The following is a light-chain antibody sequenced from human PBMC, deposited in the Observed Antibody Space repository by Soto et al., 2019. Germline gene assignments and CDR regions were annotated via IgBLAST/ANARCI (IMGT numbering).Light chain of an antibody. V-gene: IGLV1-40*01. CDR3: QSYDSSLSGSV. CDR2: GNS. Sequence: QSVLTQPPSVSVAPGQRVTISCTGSSSNIGAGYDVHWYQQLPGTAPKLLIYGNSNRPSGVPDRLSGYKSGTSASLAITGLQAEDEADYYCQSYDSSLSGSVFGGGTKLTVL. CDR1: SSNIGAGYD. J-gene: IGLJ3*02.